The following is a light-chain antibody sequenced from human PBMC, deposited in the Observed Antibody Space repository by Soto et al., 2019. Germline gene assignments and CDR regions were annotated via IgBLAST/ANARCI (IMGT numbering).Light chain of an antibody. J-gene: IGKJ2*01. CDR1: QSVVSNY. CDR3: QQYARSPYT. CDR2: GAS. V-gene: IGKV3-20*01. Sequence: EIVLTQSPDTLSLSPGERATLSCRASQSVVSNYLAWYQQKPGQAPRLLIYGASNRATGIPDRFSGSVSGTDFTLTISRLEPEDFAVFYCQQYARSPYTFGQGTKVEIK.